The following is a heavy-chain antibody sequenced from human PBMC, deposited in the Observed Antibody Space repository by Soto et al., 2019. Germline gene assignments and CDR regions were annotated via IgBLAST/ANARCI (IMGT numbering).Heavy chain of an antibody. CDR3: AIRRTTVTTRYYYYGMDV. Sequence: ASVKVSCKASGYTFTSYGISWVRQAPGQGLEWMGWISAYNGNTNYAQKLQGRVTMTTDTSTSTAYMELRSLRSDDTAVYYCAIRRTTVTTRYYYYGMDVWGQGTTVTVSS. V-gene: IGHV1-18*01. D-gene: IGHD4-17*01. CDR1: GYTFTSYG. J-gene: IGHJ6*02. CDR2: ISAYNGNT.